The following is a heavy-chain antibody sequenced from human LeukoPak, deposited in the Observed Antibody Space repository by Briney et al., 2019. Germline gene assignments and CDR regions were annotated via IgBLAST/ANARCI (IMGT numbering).Heavy chain of an antibody. CDR1: GGSISSYY. J-gene: IGHJ5*02. D-gene: IGHD1-7*01. CDR3: ARDGGSWNYGSYWFDP. V-gene: IGHV4-59*01. CDR2: IYYSGST. Sequence: SETLSLTCTVSGGSISSYYWSWIRQPPGKGLEWIGYIYYSGSTNYNPSLKSRVTISVDTSKNQFSLTLSSVTAADTAVYYCARDGGSWNYGSYWFDPWGQGTLVTVSS.